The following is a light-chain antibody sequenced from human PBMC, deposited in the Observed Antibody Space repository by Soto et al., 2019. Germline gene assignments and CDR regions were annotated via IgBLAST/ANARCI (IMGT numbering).Light chain of an antibody. Sequence: DIQMTQSPTSLSASVGDRVTITCRASQGIRNYVAWYQQIPGKAPKLLIYAASTLQSGVPSRFSGSGSGTDFTLTINGLQPEYVATYYCQKYSSVPVFGPGTKVEIK. CDR3: QKYSSVPV. V-gene: IGKV1-27*01. CDR2: AAS. J-gene: IGKJ3*01. CDR1: QGIRNY.